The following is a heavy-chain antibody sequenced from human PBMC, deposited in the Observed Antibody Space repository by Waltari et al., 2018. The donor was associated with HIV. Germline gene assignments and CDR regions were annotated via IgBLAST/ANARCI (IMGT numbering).Heavy chain of an antibody. CDR2: IHSRGST. Sequence: QLQLQESGPGLVKSSETLSLSCTVSGDSIRNINYYCSWNRQPPGKGLEWIGNIHSRGSTYYNPSLKSRVTISVDTSKNQFSLKLSSVTAADTAVYYCARLDILTGFPQYFFDSWGQGTLVTVSS. CDR3: ARLDILTGFPQYFFDS. CDR1: GDSIRNINYY. D-gene: IGHD3-9*01. V-gene: IGHV4-39*01. J-gene: IGHJ4*02.